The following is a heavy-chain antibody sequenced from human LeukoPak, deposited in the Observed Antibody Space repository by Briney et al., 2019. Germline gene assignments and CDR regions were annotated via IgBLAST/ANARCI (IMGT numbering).Heavy chain of an antibody. V-gene: IGHV3-9*01. Sequence: GGSLRLSCAVSEFTFDDYAMHWVRQAPGKGLEWVSGISWNSGSIGYADSVKGRFTISRDNAKNSLYLQMNSLRAEDTALYYCAILTAMAPPTGYWGQGTLVTVSS. J-gene: IGHJ4*02. D-gene: IGHD5-18*01. CDR1: EFTFDDYA. CDR3: AILTAMAPPTGY. CDR2: ISWNSGSI.